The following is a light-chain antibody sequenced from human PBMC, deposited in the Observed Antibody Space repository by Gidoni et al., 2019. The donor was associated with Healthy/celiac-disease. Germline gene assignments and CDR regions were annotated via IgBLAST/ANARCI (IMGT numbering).Light chain of an antibody. CDR3: QAGDSSTVV. CDR2: QDS. Sequence: SSELTPQPSVSVSPGQTASITCTGEKLGYKSACWYQQKPGPSPVLIIYQDSKRPSGTPERFSGSNSGNTATLTISGTQAMDEADYYWQAGDSSTVVFGGGTKLTVL. J-gene: IGLJ2*01. CDR1: KLGYKS. V-gene: IGLV3-1*01.